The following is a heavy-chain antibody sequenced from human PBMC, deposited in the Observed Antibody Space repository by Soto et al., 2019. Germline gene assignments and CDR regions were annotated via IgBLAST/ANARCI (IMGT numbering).Heavy chain of an antibody. CDR2: INAGNGNT. J-gene: IGHJ4*02. CDR3: ARATGGYVIDY. D-gene: IGHD5-12*01. CDR1: GYTFTNYA. Sequence: GXSVKVSFNASGYTFTNYAMHLVRQAPGQRLEWMGWINAGNGNTKYSQKFQGRVTITRDTSASTAYMELRSLRSEDTAVYYCARATGGYVIDYWGQGTLVTVSS. V-gene: IGHV1-3*01.